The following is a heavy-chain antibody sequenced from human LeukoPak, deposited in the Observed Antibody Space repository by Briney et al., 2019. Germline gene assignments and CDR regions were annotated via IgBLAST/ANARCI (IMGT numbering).Heavy chain of an antibody. J-gene: IGHJ4*02. V-gene: IGHV3-23*01. Sequence: PGGSLRLSCAASGFTFSSSAMSWVRQGPGKGLEWVSAISGSGDITYYADSVRGRLTISRDKSKNTLYLQMNSLRAEDTAVYYCAKGPNYYGSGIYFDYWGQGTLVTVSS. CDR1: GFTFSSSA. D-gene: IGHD3-10*01. CDR3: AKGPNYYGSGIYFDY. CDR2: ISGSGDIT.